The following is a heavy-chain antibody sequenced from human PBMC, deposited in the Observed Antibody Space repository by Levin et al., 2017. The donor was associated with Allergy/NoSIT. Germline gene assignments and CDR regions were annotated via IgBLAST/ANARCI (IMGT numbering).Heavy chain of an antibody. Sequence: ASVKVSCKASGYTFTSYAMNWVRQAPGQGLEWMGWINTNTGNPTYAQGFTGRFVFSLDTSVSTAYLQISSLKAEDTAVYYCARDDKGGVWGITIFSPTLDYWGQGTLVTVSS. CDR1: GYTFTSYA. CDR2: INTNTGNP. D-gene: IGHD3-3*01. V-gene: IGHV7-4-1*02. J-gene: IGHJ4*02. CDR3: ARDDKGGVWGITIFSPTLDY.